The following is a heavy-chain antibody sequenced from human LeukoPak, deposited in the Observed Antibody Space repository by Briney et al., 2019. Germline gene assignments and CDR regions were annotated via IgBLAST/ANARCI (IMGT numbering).Heavy chain of an antibody. CDR1: GGSISSNY. CDR3: ARDTDGDYAFDY. J-gene: IGHJ4*02. CDR2: IYYNGSP. V-gene: IGHV4-59*01. D-gene: IGHD4-17*01. Sequence: ASETLSFTCTVSGGSISSNYWSWIRQPPGKGLKWIVYIYYNGSPNYNPSLESRVTISVDTSKNQFSLKLSSVTAADTAVYYCARDTDGDYAFDYWGQGTLVTVSS.